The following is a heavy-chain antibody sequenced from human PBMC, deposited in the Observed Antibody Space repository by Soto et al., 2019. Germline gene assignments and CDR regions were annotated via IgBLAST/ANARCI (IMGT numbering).Heavy chain of an antibody. J-gene: IGHJ4*02. CDR3: ARAPTAAGPFDY. Sequence: PSETLSLTCTVSGGSINAYYWTWIRQPPGKALEWIGYVYSSGSTNYNPSLRSRVTISLDTSKSHFSLKLSSVTAADTAVYYCARAPTAAGPFDYWGQGTLVTVSS. CDR2: VYSSGST. CDR1: GGSINAYY. V-gene: IGHV4-59*08. D-gene: IGHD6-13*01.